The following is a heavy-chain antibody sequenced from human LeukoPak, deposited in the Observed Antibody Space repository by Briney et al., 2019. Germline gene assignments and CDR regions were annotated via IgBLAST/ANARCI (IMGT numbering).Heavy chain of an antibody. D-gene: IGHD6-19*01. V-gene: IGHV4-34*01. CDR1: GGSFSGYY. CDR3: ARGDGYSSGWYNSFDY. Sequence: SETLSLTCAVDGGSFSGYYWGWIRQPPGKGLELVGEINHSGSTNYNPSLKSRVTISVDTSKNQFSLKLSSVTAADTAVYYCARGDGYSSGWYNSFDYWGQGTLVTVSS. J-gene: IGHJ4*02. CDR2: INHSGST.